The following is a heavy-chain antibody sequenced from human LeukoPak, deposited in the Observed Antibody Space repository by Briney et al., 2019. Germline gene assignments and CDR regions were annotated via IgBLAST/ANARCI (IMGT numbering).Heavy chain of an antibody. CDR2: INPNSGGT. CDR3: ARDRSRIATAAKGWFDP. Sequence: ASVNVSPKASRYTFTGYYMHSVRQAPGQQVECMGRINPNSGGTNYPQKFQARVTMTRDTSSSTAYMELSRLRSDDTAVYYCARDRSRIATAAKGWFDPWGQGTLVTVSS. V-gene: IGHV1-2*06. CDR1: RYTFTGYY. D-gene: IGHD6-13*01. J-gene: IGHJ5*02.